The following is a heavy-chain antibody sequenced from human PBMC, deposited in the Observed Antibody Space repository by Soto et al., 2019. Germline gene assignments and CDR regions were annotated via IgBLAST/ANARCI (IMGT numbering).Heavy chain of an antibody. J-gene: IGHJ4*02. CDR2: ISGSDGST. V-gene: IGHV3-23*01. Sequence: HPGGSLRLSCAASGVTFSSYAMNWVRQDPGKGLEWVSVISGSDGSTYYADSVKGRFTISRDNSKNTLNLQMNSLRAEDTAVYYCARRSSSWYFDYWGQGTLVTVSS. CDR3: ARRSSSWYFDY. D-gene: IGHD6-13*01. CDR1: GVTFSSYA.